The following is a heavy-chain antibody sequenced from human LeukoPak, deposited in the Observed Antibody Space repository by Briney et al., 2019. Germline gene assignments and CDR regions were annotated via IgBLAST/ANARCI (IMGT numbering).Heavy chain of an antibody. J-gene: IGHJ5*02. CDR2: ISESGGET. D-gene: IGHD6-13*01. CDR1: RFTFTSYT. Sequence: GGSLRLSCAASRFTFTSYTMTWVRQAPGKGLEWVSSISESGGETYYADPVKGRFTISRDNSKDTIFLQMDRLRVEDTAVYYCATSSRTWGQGTLVTVSS. CDR3: ATSSRT. V-gene: IGHV3-23*01.